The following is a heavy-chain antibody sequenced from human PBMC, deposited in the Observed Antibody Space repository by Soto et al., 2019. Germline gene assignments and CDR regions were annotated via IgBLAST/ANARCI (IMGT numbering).Heavy chain of an antibody. Sequence: PSETLSLTCAVSGGSISSGGYYWTWIRQPPGKGLEWIGYMHYSGRTSYNPSLKSRVTISLDTSKNQFSLKLSSVTAADTAVYYCARGIIAAGTFDYWGQGTLVTVSS. CDR3: ARGIIAAGTFDY. CDR2: MHYSGRT. J-gene: IGHJ4*02. V-gene: IGHV4-61*08. CDR1: GGSISSGGYY. D-gene: IGHD6-13*01.